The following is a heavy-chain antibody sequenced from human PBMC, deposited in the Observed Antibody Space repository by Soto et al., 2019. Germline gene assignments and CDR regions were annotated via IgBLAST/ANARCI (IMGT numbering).Heavy chain of an antibody. J-gene: IGHJ4*02. D-gene: IGHD6-6*01. CDR2: IWYDGSNK. CDR1: GFTFSSYA. Sequence: GGSLRLSCAASGFTFSSYAMSWVRQAPGKGLEWVAVIWYDGSNKYYADSVKGRFTISRDNSKNTLYLQMNSLRAEDTAVYYCAREYSSSPRFDYWGQGTLVTVSS. CDR3: AREYSSSPRFDY. V-gene: IGHV3-33*08.